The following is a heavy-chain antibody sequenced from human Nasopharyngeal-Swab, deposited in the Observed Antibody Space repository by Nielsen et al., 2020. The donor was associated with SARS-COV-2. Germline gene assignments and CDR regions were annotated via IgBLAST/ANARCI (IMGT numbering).Heavy chain of an antibody. J-gene: IGHJ4*02. CDR2: INHSGST. V-gene: IGHV4-34*01. CDR3: AREGGEGG. CDR1: GGSFSGYY. D-gene: IGHD3-16*01. Sequence: SETLSLTCAVYGGSFSGYYWSWIRQPPGKGLAWIGEINHSGSTNYNPSLKSRVTISVDTSKNQFSLKLSSVTAADTAVYYCAREGGEGGWGQGTLVTVSS.